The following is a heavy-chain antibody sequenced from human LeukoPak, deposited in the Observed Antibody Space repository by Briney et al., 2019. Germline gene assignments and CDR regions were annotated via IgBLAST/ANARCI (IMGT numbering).Heavy chain of an antibody. CDR2: ISYDGSNK. Sequence: GGSLRLSCAASGFPFSSYAMHWVRQAPGKGLEWVAVISYDGSNKYYADSVKGRFTISRDNSKNTLYLQMNSLRAEDTAVYYCAKSPPGEFDYWGQGTLVTVSS. D-gene: IGHD3-16*01. J-gene: IGHJ4*02. V-gene: IGHV3-30-3*02. CDR1: GFPFSSYA. CDR3: AKSPPGEFDY.